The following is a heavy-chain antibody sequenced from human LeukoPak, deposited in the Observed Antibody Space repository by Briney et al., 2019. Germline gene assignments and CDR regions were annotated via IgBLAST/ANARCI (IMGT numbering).Heavy chain of an antibody. CDR2: FCSSQST. Sequence: PSQTLSLTCNVSGASISSGYYYWSWIRQPAGKGLEWIGRFCSSQSTDYSPSLRSRVTISVDTSKNQFSLKLSSVAAADTAVYYCASHQDIVVVNVWGKGTTVTVSS. CDR1: GASISSGYYY. CDR3: ASHQDIVVVNV. J-gene: IGHJ6*04. V-gene: IGHV4-61*02. D-gene: IGHD2-15*01.